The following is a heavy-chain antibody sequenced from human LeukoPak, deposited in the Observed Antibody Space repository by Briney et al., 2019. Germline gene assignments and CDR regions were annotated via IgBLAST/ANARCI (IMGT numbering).Heavy chain of an antibody. Sequence: GGSLRLSCAASEFTLSSYSMNWVRQAPGKGLEWISYISSSSTTIYYADSVKGRFTISRDNAKNSLYLQMNSLRDEDTAVYYCARATYSGSSCFDYWGQGILVTVSS. V-gene: IGHV3-48*02. CDR2: ISSSSTTI. J-gene: IGHJ4*02. CDR3: ARATYSGSSCFDY. D-gene: IGHD6-6*01. CDR1: EFTLSSYS.